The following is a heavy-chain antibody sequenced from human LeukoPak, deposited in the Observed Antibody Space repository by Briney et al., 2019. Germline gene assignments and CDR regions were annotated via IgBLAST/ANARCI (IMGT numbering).Heavy chain of an antibody. Sequence: VASVKVSCKASGGTFSSYAISWVRQAPGQGLEWMGGIIPIFGTANYAQKFQGRVTITADESTSTAYMELSSLRSEDTAVYYCARDRFGYYFDYWGQGTLVTVSS. CDR3: ARDRFGYYFDY. V-gene: IGHV1-69*13. CDR2: IIPIFGTA. J-gene: IGHJ4*02. CDR1: GGTFSSYA. D-gene: IGHD3-10*01.